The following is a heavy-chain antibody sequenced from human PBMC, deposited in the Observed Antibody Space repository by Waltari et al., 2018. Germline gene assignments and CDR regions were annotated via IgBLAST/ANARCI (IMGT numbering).Heavy chain of an antibody. CDR3: ANGGSTDFIIDY. CDR2: IYYSGST. J-gene: IGHJ4*02. V-gene: IGHV4-39*07. Sequence: QLQLQESGPGLVKPSETLSLTCTVSGGSISSSSYYWGWIRQPPGKGLEWIGSIYYSGSTNYNPSLKSRVTISVDTSKNQFSLKLSSVTAADTAVYYCANGGSTDFIIDYWGQGTLVTVSS. D-gene: IGHD1-26*01. CDR1: GGSISSSSYY.